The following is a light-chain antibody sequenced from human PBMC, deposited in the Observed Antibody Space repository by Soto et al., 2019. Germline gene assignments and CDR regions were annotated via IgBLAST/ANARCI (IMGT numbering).Light chain of an antibody. Sequence: EIVLTQSPGTLSLSPGERATLSCRASQSVSSNYLAWYQQKPGQAPRLLIYGASSRATGIPDRFSGSGSGTDFSLTISRLEPEDFAVYYCKQYGRPPPYTFGQGTKLEIK. CDR2: GAS. V-gene: IGKV3-20*01. J-gene: IGKJ2*01. CDR1: QSVSSNY. CDR3: KQYGRPPPYT.